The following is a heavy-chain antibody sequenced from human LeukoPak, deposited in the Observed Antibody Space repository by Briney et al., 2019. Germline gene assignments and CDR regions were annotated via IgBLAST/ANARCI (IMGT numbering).Heavy chain of an antibody. J-gene: IGHJ5*02. CDR2: LYSGGNT. V-gene: IGHV3-53*01. CDR1: ELSVSDNY. Sequence: GGSLRLSCAASELSVSDNYMSWVRQAPGKGLEWVSILYSGGNTYYTDSVKGRFTISRDTSKSTLYLQMNSLRADDTAVYYCVRTQPRSRLLDRWGQGTLVTVSS. CDR3: VRTQPRSRLLDR. D-gene: IGHD1-26*01.